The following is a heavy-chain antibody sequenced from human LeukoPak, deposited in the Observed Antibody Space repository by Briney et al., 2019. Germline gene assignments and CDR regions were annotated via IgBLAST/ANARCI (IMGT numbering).Heavy chain of an antibody. D-gene: IGHD3-10*01. CDR1: GFTFSNAW. CDR2: IRSKTDGGTT. J-gene: IGHJ4*02. V-gene: IGHV3-15*01. CDR3: TTARNMVRGVIPLDY. Sequence: GGSLRLSRAASGFTFSNAWMSWVRQAPGKGLEWVGRIRSKTDGGTTDYAAPVKGRFTISRDDSKNTLYLQMNSLKTGDTAVYYCTTARNMVRGVIPLDYWGQGTLVTVSS.